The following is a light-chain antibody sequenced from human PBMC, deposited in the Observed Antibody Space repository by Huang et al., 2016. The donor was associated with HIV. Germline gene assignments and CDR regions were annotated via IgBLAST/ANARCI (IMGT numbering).Light chain of an antibody. CDR2: AAS. V-gene: IGKV1-9*01. CDR3: QQVDSYPRT. J-gene: IGKJ1*01. CDR1: RDIKTY. Sequence: IQLTQSPSSLSASVGDRVTITCRASRDIKTYLAWFHQRPGRAPKFLIFAASCLESGVPSRFSGSGSGTEFTLTINGLQPEDVGTYYCQQVDSYPRTFGQGTNVDVK.